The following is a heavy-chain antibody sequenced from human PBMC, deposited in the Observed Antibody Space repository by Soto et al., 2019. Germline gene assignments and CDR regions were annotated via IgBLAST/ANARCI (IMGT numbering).Heavy chain of an antibody. J-gene: IGHJ6*03. D-gene: IGHD3-22*01. CDR2: IKQDGSEK. V-gene: IGHV3-7*01. CDR1: GFTFSSYW. Sequence: PGGSLRLSCAASGFTFSSYWMSWVRQAPGKGLEWVANIKQDGSEKYYVDSVKGRFTISRDNAKNSLYLQMNSLRAEDTAVYYCARDPRSMTRFYYCSIDVWGKGTTVTVSS. CDR3: ARDPRSMTRFYYCSIDV.